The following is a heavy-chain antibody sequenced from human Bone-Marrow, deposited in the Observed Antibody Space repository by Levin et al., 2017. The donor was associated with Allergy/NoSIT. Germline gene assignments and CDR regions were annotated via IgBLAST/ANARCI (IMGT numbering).Heavy chain of an antibody. CDR1: GGSFSGYY. D-gene: IGHD4-17*01. V-gene: IGHV4-34*01. CDR2: INHSGST. J-gene: IGHJ5*02. Sequence: SETLSLTCAVYGGSFSGYYWSWIRQPPGKGLEWIGEINHSGSTNYNPSLKSRVTISVDTSKNQFSLKLSSVTAADTAVYYCARDDGDYLGVWFDPWGQGTLVTVSS. CDR3: ARDDGDYLGVWFDP.